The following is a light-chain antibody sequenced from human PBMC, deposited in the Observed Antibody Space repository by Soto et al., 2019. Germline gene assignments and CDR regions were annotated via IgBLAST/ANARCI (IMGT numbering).Light chain of an antibody. V-gene: IGLV2-11*01. Sequence: QSVLTQPRSVSGSPGQSVTIYCTGTSSDVGGYNFVSWYQHHPGKAPKLMIYNVIQRPSGVPDRFSASKSSNTASLTISGLQAEDEADYYCCSYAGSYTYVFGTGTKVTVL. CDR1: SSDVGGYNF. J-gene: IGLJ1*01. CDR2: NVI. CDR3: CSYAGSYTYV.